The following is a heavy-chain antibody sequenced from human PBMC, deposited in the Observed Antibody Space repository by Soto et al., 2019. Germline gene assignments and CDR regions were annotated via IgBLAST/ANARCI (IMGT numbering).Heavy chain of an antibody. CDR3: ARVWGGAFDF. D-gene: IGHD3-10*01. CDR2: IYYSGST. V-gene: IGHV4-59*01. J-gene: IGHJ3*01. CDR1: GGSISSYY. Sequence: SETLSLTCTVSGGSISSYYWSWIRQPPGKGLEWIGYIYYSGSTNYNPSLKSRVTISVDTSKNQFSLKLSSVTAADTAGYYCARVWGGAFDFWGQRTMVTVSS.